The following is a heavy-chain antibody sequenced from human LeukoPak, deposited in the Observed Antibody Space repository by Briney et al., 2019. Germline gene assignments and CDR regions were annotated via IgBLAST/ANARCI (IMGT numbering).Heavy chain of an antibody. D-gene: IGHD3-22*01. J-gene: IGHJ4*02. CDR2: LGSKADNFAT. V-gene: IGHV3-73*01. CDR1: GLTFGDST. Sequence: GGSLKLSCAASGLTFGDSTFHWVRQASGKGLAWVGRLGSKADNFATTYSASVKGRFTISRDEAKTTVYLQMNSLKTEDTAVYYCLRYYYDSSGYPYLGYWGQGTLVTVSS. CDR3: LRYYYDSSGYPYLGY.